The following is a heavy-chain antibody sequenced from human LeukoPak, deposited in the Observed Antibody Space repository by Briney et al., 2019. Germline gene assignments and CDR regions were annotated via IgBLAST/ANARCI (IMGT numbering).Heavy chain of an antibody. CDR3: ARLVEGAHTDVLPY. CDR1: GYRFTTYW. Sequence: GESLKISCKGYGYRFTTYWISWVRQMPGKGLEWMGTIYPSDSYTNYSPSFHGHVTMSADKSITTAYLQWSSLKASDTAMYFCARLVEGAHTDVLPYWGQGTLVTVSS. CDR2: IYPSDSYT. V-gene: IGHV5-10-1*01. D-gene: IGHD2-15*01. J-gene: IGHJ4*02.